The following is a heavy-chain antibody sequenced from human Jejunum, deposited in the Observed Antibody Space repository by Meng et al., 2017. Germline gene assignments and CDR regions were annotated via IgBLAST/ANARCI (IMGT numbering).Heavy chain of an antibody. V-gene: IGHV3-23*01. D-gene: IGHD5-18*01. Sequence: GESLKISCAASGFTFSAYAMSWARQAPGKGLEWVSAISESGGTATYADSVRGRFTISRDNSKDRLYLQLNNLRVEDTAVYYCRGYSYASWGQGTLVTAPQ. CDR2: ISESGGTA. CDR3: RGYSYAS. CDR1: GFTFSAYA. J-gene: IGHJ5*02.